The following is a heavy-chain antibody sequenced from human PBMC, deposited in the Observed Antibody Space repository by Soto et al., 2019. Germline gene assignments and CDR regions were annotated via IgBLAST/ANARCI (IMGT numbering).Heavy chain of an antibody. J-gene: IGHJ6*02. Sequence: SVTVSCKASGGTFSSYAISWVRQAPGQGLEWMGGIIPIFGTANYAQKFQGRVTITADESTSTAYMELSSLRSEDTAVYYCARDVVATINSYYYGMDVWGQGTTVTVSS. D-gene: IGHD5-12*01. CDR2: IIPIFGTA. CDR3: ARDVVATINSYYYGMDV. CDR1: GGTFSSYA. V-gene: IGHV1-69*13.